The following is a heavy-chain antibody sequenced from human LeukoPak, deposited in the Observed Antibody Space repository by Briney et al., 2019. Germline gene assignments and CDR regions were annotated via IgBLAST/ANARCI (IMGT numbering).Heavy chain of an antibody. J-gene: IGHJ5*02. CDR2: VYYTGDM. V-gene: IGHV4-59*01. Sequence: SETLSLTCTLSGDSLSNYYWSWVRQPPGKGLEWIGYVYYTGDMNYNSALKSRVTMSVDRSKNKFSLKLTSVTAADTAVYYCVRGGHWFDPWGQGALVSVS. CDR3: VRGGHWFDP. CDR1: GDSLSNYY.